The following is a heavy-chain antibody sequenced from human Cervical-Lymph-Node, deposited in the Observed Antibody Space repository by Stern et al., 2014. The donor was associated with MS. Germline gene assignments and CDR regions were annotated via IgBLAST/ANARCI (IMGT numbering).Heavy chain of an antibody. CDR2: INPNSGGT. CDR3: ARDSPRAGGMDV. CDR1: GYTFTGYY. V-gene: IGHV1-2*04. J-gene: IGHJ6*02. Sequence: MQLVESGAEVKKPGASVKVSCKASGYTFTGYYMHWVRQAPGQGLEWMGWINPNSGGTNYAHTFQGWVTMTRDTTISTAYMELSRLRSDDTAVYYCARDSPRAGGMDVWGQGTTVTVSS.